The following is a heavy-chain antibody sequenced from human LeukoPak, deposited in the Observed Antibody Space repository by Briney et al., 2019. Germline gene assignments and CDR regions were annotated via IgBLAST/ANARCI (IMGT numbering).Heavy chain of an antibody. V-gene: IGHV3-7*01. D-gene: IGHD2/OR15-2a*01. Sequence: PGGSLRLSCVASGLSFSSLWMSWVRQAPGKGLEWVANIKEDGSEKYYVDSVKGRFTISRDNSKNTLYLQMNSLRAEDTAVYYCAKDRSGFSYEYFDYGGQGTLVTVST. CDR3: AKDRSGFSYEYFDY. CDR2: IKEDGSEK. J-gene: IGHJ4*02. CDR1: GLSFSSLW.